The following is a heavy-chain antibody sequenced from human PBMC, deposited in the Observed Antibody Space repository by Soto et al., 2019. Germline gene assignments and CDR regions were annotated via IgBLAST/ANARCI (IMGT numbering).Heavy chain of an antibody. D-gene: IGHD3-22*01. V-gene: IGHV3-30-3*01. CDR2: ISYDGSNK. CDR1: GFTFSSYA. CDR3: ARAPGIVTMIVVASRQGTSRGHAFDI. Sequence: QVQLVESGGGVVQPGRSLRLSCAASGFTFSSYAMHWVRQAPGKGLEWVAVISYDGSNKYYADSVKGRFTISRDNSKNTVYLQMNSLRAEDTAVYYCARAPGIVTMIVVASRQGTSRGHAFDIWGQGTMVTVSS. J-gene: IGHJ3*02.